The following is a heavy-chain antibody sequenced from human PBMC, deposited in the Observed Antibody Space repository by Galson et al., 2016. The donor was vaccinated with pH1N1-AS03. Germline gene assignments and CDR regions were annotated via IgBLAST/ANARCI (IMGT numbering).Heavy chain of an antibody. CDR1: GYSIGSGHF. CDR3: ARAPFSNSNWFDP. V-gene: IGHV4-38-2*01. Sequence: LSLTCAVSGYSIGSGHFWAWIRQPPGKSPEWIGTISHSGTPYYHPSLQSRLIILVDTSKNQFSLKLTSVTAADTAVYYCARAPFSNSNWFDPWGQGTLVTVSS. J-gene: IGHJ5*02. D-gene: IGHD4-11*01. CDR2: ISHSGTP.